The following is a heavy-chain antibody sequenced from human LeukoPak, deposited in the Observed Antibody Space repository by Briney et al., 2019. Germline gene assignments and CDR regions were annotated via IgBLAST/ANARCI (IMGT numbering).Heavy chain of an antibody. CDR3: ARGKGDGLGYYYYYMDV. J-gene: IGHJ6*03. CDR1: GYTFTGYY. V-gene: IGHV1-18*04. Sequence: ASVKVSCKASGYTFTGYYMHWVRQAPGQGLEWMGWISAYNGNTNYAQKLQGRVTMTTDTSTSTAYMELRSLRSDDTAVYYCARGKGDGLGYYYYYMDVWGKGTTVTVSS. CDR2: ISAYNGNT. D-gene: IGHD3-16*01.